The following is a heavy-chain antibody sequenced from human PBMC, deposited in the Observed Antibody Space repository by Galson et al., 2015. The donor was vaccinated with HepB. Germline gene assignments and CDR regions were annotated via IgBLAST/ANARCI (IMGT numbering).Heavy chain of an antibody. CDR2: INHSGST. V-gene: IGHV4-34*01. J-gene: IGHJ4*02. CDR1: GGSFSGYY. D-gene: IGHD1-1*01. CDR3: ARGLTGTRGY. Sequence: TLSLTCAVYGGSFSGYYWSWIRQPPGKGLEWIGEINHSGSTNYNPSLKSRVTISVDTSKNQFSLKLSSVTAADTAVYYCARGLTGTRGYWGQGTLVTVSS.